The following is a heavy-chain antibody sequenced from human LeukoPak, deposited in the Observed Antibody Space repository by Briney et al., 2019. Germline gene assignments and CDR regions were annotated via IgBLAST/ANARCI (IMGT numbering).Heavy chain of an antibody. CDR2: ISTSGGSS. D-gene: IGHD3-22*01. CDR1: GFTFNNYA. J-gene: IGHJ4*02. Sequence: GGSLRLSCAASGFTFNNYAVTWVRQAPGKGLEWVSGISTSGGSSSYADSVKGRFTISRDNPRNTLYMQMNSLRAEDTALYYCAIMHPYYDGSGYWVQWGQGTLVTVSS. CDR3: AIMHPYYDGSGYWVQ. V-gene: IGHV3-23*01.